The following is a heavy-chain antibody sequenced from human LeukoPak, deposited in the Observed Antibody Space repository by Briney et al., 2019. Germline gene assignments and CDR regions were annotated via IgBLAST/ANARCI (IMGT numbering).Heavy chain of an antibody. CDR3: ARVRGSYYYYYYMDV. CDR1: GDSISTSNSY. CDR2: IYYSGNT. J-gene: IGHJ6*03. D-gene: IGHD1-26*01. Sequence: SETLSLTCTVSGDSISTSNSYWGWIRQPPGKGLEWIGSIYYSGNTYYNASLKSRVTISVDTSKNQFSLKLTSVTAADTAVYYCARVRGSYYYYYYMDVWGKGTTVTVSS. V-gene: IGHV4-39*01.